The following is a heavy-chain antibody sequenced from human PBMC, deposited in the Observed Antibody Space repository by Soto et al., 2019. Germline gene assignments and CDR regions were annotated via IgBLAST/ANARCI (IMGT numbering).Heavy chain of an antibody. Sequence: GGSLRLSCAASGFTFNSYWMHWVRQAPGKGLLWVSRINGDGGTTNYADSVKGRFTISRDNAMNTVYLQMNNLRVEDTAVYYCARGIRNYYGVDVWGQGTTVTVSS. V-gene: IGHV3-74*01. CDR1: GFTFNSYW. CDR3: ARGIRNYYGVDV. CDR2: INGDGGTT. J-gene: IGHJ6*02. D-gene: IGHD2-15*01.